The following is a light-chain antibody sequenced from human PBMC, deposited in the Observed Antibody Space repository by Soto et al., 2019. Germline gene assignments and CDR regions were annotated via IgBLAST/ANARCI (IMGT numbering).Light chain of an antibody. CDR1: SSDVGGYNY. J-gene: IGLJ2*01. V-gene: IGLV2-14*01. CDR2: DVI. CDR3: SSYTVSSTHVV. Sequence: QSALTQPASVSGSPGQSITISCTGNSSDVGGYNYVSWYQQHPGKAPKLMIYDVINRPSGVSNRFSGSKSGNTASLTISGLQAEDEADYYCSSYTVSSTHVVFGGGTKLTV.